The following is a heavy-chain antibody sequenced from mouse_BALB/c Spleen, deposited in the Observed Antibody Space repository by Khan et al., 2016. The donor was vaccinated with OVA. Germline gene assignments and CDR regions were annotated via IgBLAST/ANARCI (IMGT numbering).Heavy chain of an antibody. Sequence: VQLQESGPGLVAPSQNLSITCTVSGFSLSDYGVSWIRQPPGKGLEWLGVIWGGGTTYYNSALKSGLSISKDNSKSQVFLKMSSLQSDDTAMFYCAKGVWSYYYTLDYWGQGTSVTVSS. CDR1: GFSLSDYG. CDR3: AKGVWSYYYTLDY. V-gene: IGHV2-6-5*01. J-gene: IGHJ4*01. CDR2: IWGGGTT.